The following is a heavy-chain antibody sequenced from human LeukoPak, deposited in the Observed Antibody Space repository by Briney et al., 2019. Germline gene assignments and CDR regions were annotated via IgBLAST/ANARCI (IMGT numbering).Heavy chain of an antibody. Sequence: SETLSLTCTVSGGSISSSSYYWGWIRQPPGKGLEWIGSIYYSGSTYYNPSLKSRVTISVDTSKNQFSLKLSSVTAADTAVYYCARVIAVAGTWGVYYYYMDVWGKGTTVTVSS. D-gene: IGHD6-19*01. CDR2: IYYSGST. CDR1: GGSISSSSYY. V-gene: IGHV4-39*07. J-gene: IGHJ6*03. CDR3: ARVIAVAGTWGVYYYYMDV.